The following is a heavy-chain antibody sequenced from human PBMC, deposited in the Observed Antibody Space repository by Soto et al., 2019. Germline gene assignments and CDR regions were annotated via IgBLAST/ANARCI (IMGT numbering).Heavy chain of an antibody. Sequence: ASVKVSCKASGYTXTSYDINWVRQATGQGLEWMGWMNPNSGNTGYAQKFQGRVTMTRNTSISTAYMELSSLRSEDTAVYYCARGRSDFWSGYLNYYYMDVWGKGTTVTVSS. D-gene: IGHD3-3*01. CDR2: MNPNSGNT. CDR3: ARGRSDFWSGYLNYYYMDV. CDR1: GYTXTSYD. V-gene: IGHV1-8*01. J-gene: IGHJ6*03.